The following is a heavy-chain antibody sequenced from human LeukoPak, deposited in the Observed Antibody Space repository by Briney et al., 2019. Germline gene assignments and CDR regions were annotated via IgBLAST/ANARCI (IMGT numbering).Heavy chain of an antibody. V-gene: IGHV3-15*01. J-gene: IGHJ4*02. CDR3: AKTLTMTLVLRGGFDY. CDR2: IKSKTDGGTT. CDR1: GFTFTTYS. D-gene: IGHD3-22*01. Sequence: GGSLRLSCEASGFTFTTYSMTWVRQAPGKGLEWVGRIKSKTDGGTTDYAAPVKGRFTISRDDSKNTLYLQMNSLRAEDTAVYYCAKTLTMTLVLRGGFDYWGQGALVTVSS.